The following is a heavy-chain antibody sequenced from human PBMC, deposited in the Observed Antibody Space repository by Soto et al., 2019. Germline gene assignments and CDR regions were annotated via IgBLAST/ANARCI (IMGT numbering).Heavy chain of an antibody. Sequence: QVQLVQSGAEVKKPGSSVKVSCTASGGTFSSYTISWVRQAPGQGLEWMGRIIPILGIANYAQKFQGRVTITADKSTSTAYMELSSLRSEDTAVYYCATRYSGYDQFDYWGQGTLVTVSS. D-gene: IGHD5-12*01. V-gene: IGHV1-69*02. CDR3: ATRYSGYDQFDY. J-gene: IGHJ4*02. CDR2: IIPILGIA. CDR1: GGTFSSYT.